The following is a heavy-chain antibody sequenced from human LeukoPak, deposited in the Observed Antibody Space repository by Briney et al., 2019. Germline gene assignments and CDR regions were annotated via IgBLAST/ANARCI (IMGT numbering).Heavy chain of an antibody. J-gene: IGHJ4*02. CDR3: ASGSYYGLDY. CDR1: GFTFSSYA. Sequence: PGGSLRLSCAASGFTFSSYAMSWVRQAPGKGLEWVSSISGSTTYIYYADSVRGRFTISRDNAKNSLFLQMDSLRAEDTAVYYCASGSYYGLDYWGQGTLVTVSS. CDR2: ISGSTTYI. D-gene: IGHD1-26*01. V-gene: IGHV3-21*01.